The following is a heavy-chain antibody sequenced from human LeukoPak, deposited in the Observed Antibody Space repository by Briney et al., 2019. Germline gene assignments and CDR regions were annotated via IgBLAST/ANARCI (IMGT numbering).Heavy chain of an antibody. J-gene: IGHJ4*02. CDR3: ARDSPLLAVAGSPDS. V-gene: IGHV4-59*01. Sequence: PSETLSLTCTVSGGSISSYYWSWIRQPPGKGLEWIGYIYYSGGTSYSPSLKSRVTMSVDTSKNQFSLKMSSVTAADTAVYYCARDSPLLAVAGSPDSWGQGTLVIVSS. D-gene: IGHD6-19*01. CDR1: GGSISSYY. CDR2: IYYSGGT.